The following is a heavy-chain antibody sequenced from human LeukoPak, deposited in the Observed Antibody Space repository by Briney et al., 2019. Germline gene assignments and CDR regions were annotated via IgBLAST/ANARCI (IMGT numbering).Heavy chain of an antibody. V-gene: IGHV4-61*01. CDR2: IYYSGST. CDR1: GGSVSSGSYY. Sequence: SETLSLTCTVSGGSVSSGSYYWSWIRQPPGKGLEWIGYIYYSGSTNYNPSLKSRVTISVDTSKNQFSLKLSSVTAADTAVYYCARDGPTRGPSVYYYGMDVWGKGTTVTVSS. D-gene: IGHD3/OR15-3a*01. CDR3: ARDGPTRGPSVYYYGMDV. J-gene: IGHJ6*04.